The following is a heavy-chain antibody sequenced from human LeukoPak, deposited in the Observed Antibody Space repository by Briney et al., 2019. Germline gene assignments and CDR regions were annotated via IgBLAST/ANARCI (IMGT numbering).Heavy chain of an antibody. D-gene: IGHD5-12*01. CDR3: AKGAGYDSYYYYYMDV. J-gene: IGHJ6*03. V-gene: IGHV3-23*01. CDR1: GFTFSSYA. CDR2: ISGSGGST. Sequence: GGSLRLSCAASGFTFSSYAMSWVRQAPGKGLEWVSAISGSGGSTYYADSVKGRFTISRDNSKNTLYLQMNSLRAEDTAVYYCAKGAGYDSYYYYYMDVWGKGTTVTVSS.